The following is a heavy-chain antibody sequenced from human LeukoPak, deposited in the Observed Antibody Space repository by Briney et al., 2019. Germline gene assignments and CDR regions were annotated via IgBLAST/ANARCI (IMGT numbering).Heavy chain of an antibody. CDR1: GGSISSGGFY. V-gene: IGHV4-31*03. J-gene: IGHJ5*02. CDR2: IYYSGGT. D-gene: IGHD3-10*01. Sequence: SETLSLTCTVSGGSISSGGFYWSWIRQHPGKGLEWIGYIYYSGGTYYNPSLKSRVTISVDTSKNQFSLKLSSVTAADTAVYYCARSGRGYKPWGQGTLVTVSS. CDR3: ARSGRGYKP.